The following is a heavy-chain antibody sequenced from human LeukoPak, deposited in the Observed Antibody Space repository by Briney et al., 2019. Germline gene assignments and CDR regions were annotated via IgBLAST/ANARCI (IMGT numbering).Heavy chain of an antibody. CDR3: VREQYGDDDAFDI. J-gene: IGHJ3*02. CDR1: GFTFSYYS. D-gene: IGHD4-17*01. Sequence: GGSLRLSCSASGFTFSYYSMHWVRQAPGKGLEWVGVIWYDGSNKYYADSVKGRFTISRDNSKNTLSLQMNSLRAEDTAVYYCVREQYGDDDAFDIWGQGTMVTVSS. CDR2: IWYDGSNK. V-gene: IGHV3-33*08.